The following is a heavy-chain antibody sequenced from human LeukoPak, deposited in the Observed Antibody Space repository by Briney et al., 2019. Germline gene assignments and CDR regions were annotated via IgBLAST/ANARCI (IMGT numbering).Heavy chain of an antibody. CDR1: GGSINSYY. J-gene: IGHJ4*02. V-gene: IGHV4-59*06. Sequence: SETLSLTCTVSGGSINSYYWSWIRQHPEKGLESIGHVYYSGNTYYNPSLKSRITILKDASKNQFTLKLNSVTPTDTAVYFCAGGKYDILTGYFRFDHWGQGTLVTVAS. D-gene: IGHD3-9*01. CDR3: AGGKYDILTGYFRFDH. CDR2: VYYSGNT.